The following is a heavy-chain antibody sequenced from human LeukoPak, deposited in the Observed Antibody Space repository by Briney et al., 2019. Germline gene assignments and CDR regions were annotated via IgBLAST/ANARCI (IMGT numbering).Heavy chain of an antibody. J-gene: IGHJ6*02. CDR2: ISSSSSYI. CDR1: GFTFSSYS. V-gene: IGHV3-21*01. Sequence: GGSLRLSCAASGFTFSSYSMNWVRQAAGKGLEWVSSISSSSSYIYYADSVKGRFTISRDNAKNSLYLQMNSLRAEDTAVYYCARECGLRYFDWSLLDYGMDVWGQGTTVTVSS. D-gene: IGHD3-9*01. CDR3: ARECGLRYFDWSLLDYGMDV.